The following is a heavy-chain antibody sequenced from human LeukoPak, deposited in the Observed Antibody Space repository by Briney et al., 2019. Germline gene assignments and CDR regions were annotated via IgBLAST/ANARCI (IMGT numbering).Heavy chain of an antibody. CDR1: GYSFSTHW. CDR3: ARQEDHGDYVY. CDR2: IYPGDSDT. Sequence: GESLKISCKGSGYSFSTHWIGWVRQMPGKGLECMGIIYPGDSDTRYSPSFQGQVTISADKSINTAYLQWSSLKASDTAMYYCARQEDHGDYVYWGQGTLVTVSS. V-gene: IGHV5-51*01. D-gene: IGHD4-17*01. J-gene: IGHJ4*02.